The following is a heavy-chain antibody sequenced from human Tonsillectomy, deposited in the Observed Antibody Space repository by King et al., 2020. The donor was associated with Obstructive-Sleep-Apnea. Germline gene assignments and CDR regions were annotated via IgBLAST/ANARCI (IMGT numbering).Heavy chain of an antibody. CDR2: ISYDGSNK. V-gene: IGHV3-30*04. CDR1: GFTFSSYA. CDR3: ARDWRMVGAHDAFDI. J-gene: IGHJ3*02. D-gene: IGHD1-26*01. Sequence: VQLVESGGGVVQPGRSLRLSCAASGFTFSSYAMHWVRQAPGKGLEWVAVISYDGSNKYYADSVKGRFTISRDNSKNTLYLQMNSLRAEDTAVYYCARDWRMVGAHDAFDIWGQGTMVTVSS.